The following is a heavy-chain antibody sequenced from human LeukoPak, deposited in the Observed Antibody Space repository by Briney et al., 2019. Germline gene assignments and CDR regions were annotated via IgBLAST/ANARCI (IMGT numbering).Heavy chain of an antibody. J-gene: IGHJ4*02. D-gene: IGHD1-26*01. CDR1: GGSISSYYW. CDR3: AHSDRWEPVY. CDR2: IYWNDDK. Sequence: TLSLTCTVSGGSISSYYWSWIRQPPGKALEWLALIYWNDDKRYSPSLKSRLTITKDTSKNQVVLTMTNMDPVDTATYYCAHSDRWEPVYWGQGTLVTVSS. V-gene: IGHV2-5*01.